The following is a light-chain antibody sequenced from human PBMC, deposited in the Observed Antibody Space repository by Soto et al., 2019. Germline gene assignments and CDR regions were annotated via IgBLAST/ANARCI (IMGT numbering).Light chain of an antibody. CDR1: QSVSSN. J-gene: IGKJ4*01. V-gene: IGKV3-15*01. CDR2: GAS. CDR3: QQYNNWPPLT. Sequence: EIVMTQSPATLSVSPGERATLSCRASQSVSSNLAWYQQKPGQAHRLLIYGASTRATGSPARFSGSGSGTEFTLTISSLQSEDFAVYYCQQYNNWPPLTFGGGTKVEI.